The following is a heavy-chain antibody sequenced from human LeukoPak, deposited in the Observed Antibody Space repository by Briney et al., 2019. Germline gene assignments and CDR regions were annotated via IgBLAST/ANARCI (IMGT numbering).Heavy chain of an antibody. J-gene: IGHJ4*02. Sequence: GSLRLSCAASGLSFSSYAMSWVRQSPGKGLEWVSAISGSGGSTYYADSVKGRFTISRDNSKNTLYLQMNSLRAEDTAVYYCAKLEHYDSSGDFDYWGQGTLVTVSS. D-gene: IGHD3-22*01. CDR1: GLSFSSYA. V-gene: IGHV3-23*01. CDR3: AKLEHYDSSGDFDY. CDR2: ISGSGGST.